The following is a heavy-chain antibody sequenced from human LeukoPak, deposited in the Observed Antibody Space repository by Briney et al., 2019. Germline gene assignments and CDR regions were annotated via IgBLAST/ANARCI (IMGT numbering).Heavy chain of an antibody. Sequence: ASVKVSCKASGYTFSNYDINWVRQAIGQGLEWMAWMNPSSGNTAYAQKFQGRVTLTRDTSIDTAYMELSSLRSEDTAVYYCARGPSGHRSDFDYWGQGTLVTVSS. CDR2: MNPSSGNT. CDR3: ARGPSGHRSDFDY. CDR1: GYTFSNYD. J-gene: IGHJ4*02. D-gene: IGHD1-1*01. V-gene: IGHV1-8*02.